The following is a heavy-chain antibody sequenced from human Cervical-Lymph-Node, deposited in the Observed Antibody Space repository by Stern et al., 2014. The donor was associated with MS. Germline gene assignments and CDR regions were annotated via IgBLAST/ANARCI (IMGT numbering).Heavy chain of an antibody. V-gene: IGHV1-2*02. J-gene: IGHJ4*02. D-gene: IGHD4-17*01. CDR2: INPNSGGT. CDR3: ASGSRIDYVLDY. Sequence: QMQLVQSGAEVKKPGASVKVSCKASGYTFTGYYMHWVRQAPGQGLEWMGWINPNSGGTNYAQKVQGRVTMTRDTSISTAYMELSRLMSDDSAVYYCASGSRIDYVLDYWGQGTLVTVSS. CDR1: GYTFTGYY.